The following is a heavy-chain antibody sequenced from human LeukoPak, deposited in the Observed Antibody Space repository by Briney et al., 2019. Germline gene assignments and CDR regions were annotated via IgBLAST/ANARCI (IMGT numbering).Heavy chain of an antibody. D-gene: IGHD2-2*01. CDR1: GFTFSIHG. Sequence: SGGSLRLSCAVSGFTFSIHGKHGARQAPGKGLEEVAVILYDGSNKYYADSVKGRFTISRDNSKKAMYLQMNSLRAEDTAVYYCAKAGEKYQLLFAYWGQGTLVAVSS. CDR2: ILYDGSNK. J-gene: IGHJ4*02. CDR3: AKAGEKYQLLFAY. V-gene: IGHV3-33*06.